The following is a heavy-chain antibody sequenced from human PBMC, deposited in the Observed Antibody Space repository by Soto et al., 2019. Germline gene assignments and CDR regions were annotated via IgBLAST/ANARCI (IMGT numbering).Heavy chain of an antibody. D-gene: IGHD3-10*01. V-gene: IGHV2-5*02. J-gene: IGHJ4*02. CDR3: ARPRSYYASGGIRVCFFDY. Sequence: ESGPTLVNPTQTLTLTCTFSGFSLSTSGVGVGWIRQPPGKALEWLALIYWDGDKRYRPSLKSRLTTAKDASKDQVVLTRTNMDPVDTATYYCARPRSYYASGGIRVCFFDYWGQGTLVTVSS. CDR1: GFSLSTSGVG. CDR2: IYWDGDK.